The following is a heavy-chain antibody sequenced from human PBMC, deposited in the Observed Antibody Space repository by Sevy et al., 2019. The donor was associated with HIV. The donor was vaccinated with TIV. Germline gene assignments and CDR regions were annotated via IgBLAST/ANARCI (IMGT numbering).Heavy chain of an antibody. Sequence: GGSLRLSCAASGFNFNDYGMHWVRQAPGKGLEWVAVTWYDGINSFYGDSVKGRFTISRDNSKNTLYLQMGSLRVEDTAVYYCARDNLLPIMVSMVRGALSFYFDYWGQGTLVTVSS. CDR1: GFNFNDYG. V-gene: IGHV3-33*01. D-gene: IGHD3-10*01. J-gene: IGHJ4*02. CDR2: TWYDGINS. CDR3: ARDNLLPIMVSMVRGALSFYFDY.